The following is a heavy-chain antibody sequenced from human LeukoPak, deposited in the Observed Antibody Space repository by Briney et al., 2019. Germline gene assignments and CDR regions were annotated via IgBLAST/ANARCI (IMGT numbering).Heavy chain of an antibody. CDR1: GGSISSGGYY. CDR3: ARITPYYYYMDV. CDR2: IYYSGST. D-gene: IGHD3-16*01. V-gene: IGHV4-61*10. J-gene: IGHJ6*03. Sequence: SETLSLTCTVSGGSISSGGYYWSWIRQPAGKGLEWIGYIYYSGSTNYNPSLKSRVTISVDTSKNQFSLKLSSVTAADTAVYYCARITPYYYYMDVWGKGTTVTVSS.